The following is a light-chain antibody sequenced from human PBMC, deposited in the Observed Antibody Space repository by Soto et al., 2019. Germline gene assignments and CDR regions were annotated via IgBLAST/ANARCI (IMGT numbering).Light chain of an antibody. CDR1: QTVRNNY. V-gene: IGKV3-11*01. CDR3: QHRSNWPSWT. CDR2: DAS. J-gene: IGKJ1*01. Sequence: EFVLTHSPGTLSLSPWEIATLSCRASQTVRNNYLAWYQHKPGQAPRLLIFDASKRATGIPARFSGSGSGTDFTLTISSLEPEDFAVYYCQHRSNWPSWTFGEGTKVDIK.